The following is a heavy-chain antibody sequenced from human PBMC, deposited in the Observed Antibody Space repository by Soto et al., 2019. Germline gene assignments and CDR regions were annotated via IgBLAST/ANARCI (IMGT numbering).Heavy chain of an antibody. D-gene: IGHD1-1*01. CDR3: AHRSNWNYYYFYMDV. V-gene: IGHV2-5*02. J-gene: IGHJ6*03. Sequence: QITLRESGPTLVNPTQTLTLTCNISGFSLSTSGVGVAWIRQTPGKELEWIALIYLDDDKRYSPSLKSRLTITKDTSKNQVVLTMTNQDPVDTATYSCAHRSNWNYYYFYMDVGGKGTTVTVSS. CDR2: IYLDDDK. CDR1: GFSLSTSGVG.